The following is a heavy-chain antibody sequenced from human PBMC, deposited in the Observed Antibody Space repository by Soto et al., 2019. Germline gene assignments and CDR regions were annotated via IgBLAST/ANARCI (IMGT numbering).Heavy chain of an antibody. Sequence: QIHLVQSAAEVKKPGASVKVSCKTSGYTFTAFGLNWIRQAPGQGLEWVGWISTNSGITNSAQSLQGKVTLSTDTSMGTAYLELRSLLSDEAAVYYCARILKRGWFEPWGPGTQVTVSS. CDR1: GYTFTAFG. CDR3: ARILKRGWFEP. J-gene: IGHJ5*02. V-gene: IGHV1-18*04. CDR2: ISTNSGIT.